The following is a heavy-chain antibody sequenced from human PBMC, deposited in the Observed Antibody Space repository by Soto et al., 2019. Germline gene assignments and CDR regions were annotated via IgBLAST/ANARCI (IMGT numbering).Heavy chain of an antibody. J-gene: IGHJ4*02. Sequence: PSETLSLTCYVSGSSITTYYWSWIRQAPGKGLEWIGNVYHTGSTDYNSSLRSRVTISVDTSKNQFSLNMNSVTAADTAVYYCARRLFGSGWTLDSRGQGTLVTVSS. D-gene: IGHD6-19*01. CDR1: GSSITTYY. CDR3: ARRLFGSGWTLDS. CDR2: VYHTGST. V-gene: IGHV4-59*13.